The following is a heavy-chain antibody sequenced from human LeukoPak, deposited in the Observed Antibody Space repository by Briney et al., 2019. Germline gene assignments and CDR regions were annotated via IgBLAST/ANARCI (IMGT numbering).Heavy chain of an antibody. V-gene: IGHV4-34*01. CDR1: GGSFSGYC. CDR3: ARGGWQWLVRFDY. CDR2: INHSGST. J-gene: IGHJ4*02. D-gene: IGHD6-19*01. Sequence: HSETLSLTCAVYGGSFSGYCWSWIRQPPGKGLEWIGEINHSGSTNYNPSLKSRVTISVDTSKNQFSLKLSSVTAADTAVYYCARGGWQWLVRFDYWGQGTLVTVSS.